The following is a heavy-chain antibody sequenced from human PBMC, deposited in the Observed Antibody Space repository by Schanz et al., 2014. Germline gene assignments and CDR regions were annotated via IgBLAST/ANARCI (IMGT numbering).Heavy chain of an antibody. CDR1: GFTFSAYG. D-gene: IGHD5-12*01. Sequence: VQLVESGGGLVQPGRSLRLPCAASGFTFSAYGMHWVRQAPGKGLEWVAVIWYDGNNKYFADSVKGRFTISRDNSKNTLYLQMNSLRAEDTAVYYCARDEGRDGYNLAFDVWGQGTLVTVSS. J-gene: IGHJ3*01. V-gene: IGHV3-33*01. CDR3: ARDEGRDGYNLAFDV. CDR2: IWYDGNNK.